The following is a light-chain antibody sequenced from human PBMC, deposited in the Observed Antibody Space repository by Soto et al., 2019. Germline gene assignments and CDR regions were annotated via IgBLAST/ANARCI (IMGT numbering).Light chain of an antibody. J-gene: IGLJ1*01. V-gene: IGLV1-44*01. CDR1: SSNIGSNS. Sequence: VLTQPPSASGTPGQRVTISCSGSSSNIGSNSVNWYQQLPGTAPKLLIYSNDRRPSGVPDRFSGSKSGTSASLAISGLQSEDEADYYCAAWDDSLNGYVFGTGTKVTVL. CDR2: SND. CDR3: AAWDDSLNGYV.